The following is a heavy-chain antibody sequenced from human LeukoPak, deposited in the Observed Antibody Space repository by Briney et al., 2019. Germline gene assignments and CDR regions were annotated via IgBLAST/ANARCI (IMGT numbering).Heavy chain of an antibody. D-gene: IGHD3-16*02. CDR1: GFTFSSYG. J-gene: IGHJ3*02. CDR2: IWYDGSNK. CDR3: ARAPPKYDYVWGSYRYTDAFDI. Sequence: PGGSLRLSCAASGFTFSSYGMHWVRQAPGKGLEWVAVIWYDGSNKYYADSVKGRFTISRDNSKNTLYLQMNSLRAEDTAVYYCARAPPKYDYVWGSYRYTDAFDIWGQGTMVTVSS. V-gene: IGHV3-33*08.